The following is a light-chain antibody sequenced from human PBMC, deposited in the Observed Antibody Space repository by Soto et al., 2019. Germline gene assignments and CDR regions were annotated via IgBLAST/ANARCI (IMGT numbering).Light chain of an antibody. CDR3: QQSTGIPYT. CDR2: AAS. Sequence: DIQMTQSPSSLSASVGDRVTITCRASQTIDTYLNWYQQNPGKAPKLLIYAASTSQNGVPSRFSGSGSGTDFTLPISSLQPEDFATYYCQQSTGIPYTFGQGTKLEIK. CDR1: QTIDTY. J-gene: IGKJ2*01. V-gene: IGKV1-39*01.